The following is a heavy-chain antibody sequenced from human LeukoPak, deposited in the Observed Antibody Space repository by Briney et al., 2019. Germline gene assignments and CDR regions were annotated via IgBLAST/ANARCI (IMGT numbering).Heavy chain of an antibody. CDR1: GSTFSSHT. Sequence: GGSLRLSCAASGSTFSSHTMSWVRQAPGKGLEWVSAISGSGGSTYYADSVKGRFTISRDNSKDTLYLQMNSLRAEDTAVYYCANRGGYCSSTSCYQDYWGQGILVTVSS. CDR3: ANRGGYCSSTSCYQDY. D-gene: IGHD2-2*01. V-gene: IGHV3-23*01. J-gene: IGHJ4*02. CDR2: ISGSGGST.